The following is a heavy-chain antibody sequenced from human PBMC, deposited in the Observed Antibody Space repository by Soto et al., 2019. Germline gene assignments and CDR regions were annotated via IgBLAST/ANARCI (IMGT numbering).Heavy chain of an antibody. D-gene: IGHD3-9*01. V-gene: IGHV4-59*01. J-gene: IGHJ6*02. Sequence: SETLPLTCTVSGGSISSYYWSWIRQPPGKGLEWIGYIYYSGSTNYNPSLKSRVTISVDTSKNQFSLKLSSVTAADTAVYYCARGDYDILTGYSYYYYGMDVWGQGTTVTVS. CDR3: ARGDYDILTGYSYYYYGMDV. CDR2: IYYSGST. CDR1: GGSISSYY.